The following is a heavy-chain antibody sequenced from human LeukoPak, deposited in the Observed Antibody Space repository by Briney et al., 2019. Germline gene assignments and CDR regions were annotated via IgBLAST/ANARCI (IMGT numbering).Heavy chain of an antibody. V-gene: IGHV3-15*01. CDR1: GFTFSNAW. CDR2: IKSKTDGGTT. J-gene: IGHJ4*02. CDR3: TTAFPGLLRYFDWLLTNPDY. Sequence: GGSLRLSWAASGFTFSNAWMSWVRQAPGKGLEWVGRIKSKTDGGTTDYAAPVKGRFTISRDDSKNTLYLQMNSLKTEDTAVYYCTTAFPGLLRYFDWLLTNPDYWGQGTLVTVSS. D-gene: IGHD3-9*01.